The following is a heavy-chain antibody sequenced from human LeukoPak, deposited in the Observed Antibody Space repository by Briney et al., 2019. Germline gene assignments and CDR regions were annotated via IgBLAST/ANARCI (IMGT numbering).Heavy chain of an antibody. CDR1: GGTSSTYT. CDR2: IIPIFRTP. J-gene: IGHJ6*03. Sequence: SSVKVSCKASGGTSSTYTITWVRQAPGQGLEWMGGIIPIFRTPNYAQKFQGRVTITTDESTSTAYMELSSLKSEDTAIYYCARVDRYYFYLDVWGKGTTVTVSS. V-gene: IGHV1-69*05. CDR3: ARVDRYYFYLDV.